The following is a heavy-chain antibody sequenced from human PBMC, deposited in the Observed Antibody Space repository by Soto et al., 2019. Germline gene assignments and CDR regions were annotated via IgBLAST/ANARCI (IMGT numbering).Heavy chain of an antibody. J-gene: IGHJ4*02. CDR1: GGSVSSGDSY. V-gene: IGHV4-30-4*01. D-gene: IGHD3-22*01. CDR2: IYYSGTT. Sequence: QVQLRESGPGLLKPSQTLSLTCTVSGGSVSSGDSYWSWIRQPPGKGLEWIGFIYYSGTTYYNPSLKSRVTISVDTSKTQFSLKLSSVTAADTAVFYCARTDYDSRGIDYWGQGTLVTVSS. CDR3: ARTDYDSRGIDY.